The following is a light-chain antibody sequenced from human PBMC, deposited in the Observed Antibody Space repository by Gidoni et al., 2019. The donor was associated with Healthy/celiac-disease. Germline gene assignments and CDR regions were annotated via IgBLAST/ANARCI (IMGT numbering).Light chain of an antibody. CDR2: DAN. V-gene: IGKV1-5*01. J-gene: IGKJ2*01. CDR3: QQYNSYSFT. Sequence: DIQMTQSPSTLSASVGDRVTITCRASQSISSWLAWYQQKPGKAPKLLIYDANSVESGVPSRFSGSGSGTEFTLTISSLQADDVATYYCQQYNSYSFTFGQGTKLEIK. CDR1: QSISSW.